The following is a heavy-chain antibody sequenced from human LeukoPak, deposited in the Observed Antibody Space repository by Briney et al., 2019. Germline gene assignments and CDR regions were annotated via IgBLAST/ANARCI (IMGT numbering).Heavy chain of an antibody. CDR1: GDSISSGDYY. V-gene: IGHV4-61*02. D-gene: IGHD3-22*01. J-gene: IGHJ3*02. CDR3: ARGPYSYDSSGAFDI. CDR2: ISSSGRS. Sequence: TLSLTCTVSGDSISSGDYYWSWIRQPAGKGLEWIGRISSSGRSNYNPSLKSRVTISLDTSKKQFSLKLSSVTAADTAVYFCARGPYSYDSSGAFDIWGQGTMVTVSS.